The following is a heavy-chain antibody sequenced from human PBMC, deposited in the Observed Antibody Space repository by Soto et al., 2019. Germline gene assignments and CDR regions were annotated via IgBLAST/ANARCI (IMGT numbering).Heavy chain of an antibody. V-gene: IGHV4-34*01. CDR3: ATARRKGVYDYYHGMDV. CDR2: INHSGST. Sequence: EALYVTCAVYGWSCSGYNWSWIRQPPGKGLEWIGEINHSGSTNYNPSLKSRVTISVDTSKNQFSLKLSSVTAADTAVYYCATARRKGVYDYYHGMDVWGEGPLVRVS. CDR1: GWSCSGYN. J-gene: IGHJ6*01. D-gene: IGHD3-16*01.